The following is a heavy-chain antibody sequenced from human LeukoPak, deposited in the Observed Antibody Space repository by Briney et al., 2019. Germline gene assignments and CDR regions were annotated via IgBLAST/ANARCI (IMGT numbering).Heavy chain of an antibody. Sequence: GGSLRLSCAASGFTFSSYSMNWVRQAPGKGLEWVSYISSSSSTIYYADSVKGRFTISRDNAKNSLYLQMNSLRAEDTAVYYCARVDRGSCYPEYCGMDVWGQGTTVTVSS. J-gene: IGHJ6*02. CDR3: ARVDRGSCYPEYCGMDV. CDR1: GFTFSSYS. V-gene: IGHV3-48*04. CDR2: ISSSSSTI. D-gene: IGHD2-15*01.